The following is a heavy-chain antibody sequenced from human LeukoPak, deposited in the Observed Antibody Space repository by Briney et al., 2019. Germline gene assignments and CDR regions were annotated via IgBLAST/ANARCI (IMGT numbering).Heavy chain of an antibody. CDR1: GFTFSSYG. V-gene: IGHV3-30*18. CDR3: ANTPAPGGYYDSSGYDAFDI. J-gene: IGHJ3*02. CDR2: ISYDGSNK. D-gene: IGHD3-22*01. Sequence: GGSLRLSCAASGFTFSSYGMHWVRQAPGKGLEWVAVISYDGSNKYYADSVKGRFTIPRDNSKNTLYLQMNSLRAEDTAVYYCANTPAPGGYYDSSGYDAFDIWGQGTMVTVSS.